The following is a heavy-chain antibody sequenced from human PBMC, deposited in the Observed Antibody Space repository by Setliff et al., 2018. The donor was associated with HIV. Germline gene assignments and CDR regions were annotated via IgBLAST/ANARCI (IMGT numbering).Heavy chain of an antibody. CDR1: GFTLSDYY. Sequence: GGSLRLSCVASGFTLSDYYMIWIRQAPGQGLEWVSYISTSSATKYYADSVKGRFTISRDNAKNSLYLQMNSVRADDTAVYYCARAALRYCTSTSCPRVDAFDIWGQGTMVTVSS. J-gene: IGHJ3*02. CDR2: ISTSSATK. CDR3: ARAALRYCTSTSCPRVDAFDI. D-gene: IGHD2-2*01. V-gene: IGHV3-11*01.